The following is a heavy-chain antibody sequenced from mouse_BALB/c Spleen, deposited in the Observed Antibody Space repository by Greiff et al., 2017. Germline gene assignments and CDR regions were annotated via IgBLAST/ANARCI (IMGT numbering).Heavy chain of an antibody. CDR2: ISTYYGDA. CDR1: GYTFTDYA. CDR3: ARVTTVYFDY. J-gene: IGHJ2*01. Sequence: VQLQQSGAELVRPGVSVKISCKGSGYTFTDYAMHWVKQSHAKSLEWIGVISTYYGDASYNQKFKGKATMTVDKSSSTAYMELARLTSEDSAIYYCARVTTVYFDYWGQGTTLTVSS. V-gene: IGHV1S137*01. D-gene: IGHD1-1*01.